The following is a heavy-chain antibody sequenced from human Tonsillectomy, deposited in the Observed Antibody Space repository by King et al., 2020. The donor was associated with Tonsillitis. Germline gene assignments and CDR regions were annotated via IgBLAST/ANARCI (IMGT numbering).Heavy chain of an antibody. CDR1: GYTFTDYY. J-gene: IGHJ4*02. CDR3: ARGDFSYSTSSLDN. CDR2: INPLSGGT. V-gene: IGHV1-2*02. Sequence: VQLVQSGAEVKKPGASVKVSCKASGYTFTDYYIQWVRQAPGQGLEWMGWINPLSGGTNSAQKFQGRVTMTSDMSLRTAYMEVSSLRSDDTAVYYCARGDFSYSTSSLDNWGQGTLVTVSS. D-gene: IGHD6-6*01.